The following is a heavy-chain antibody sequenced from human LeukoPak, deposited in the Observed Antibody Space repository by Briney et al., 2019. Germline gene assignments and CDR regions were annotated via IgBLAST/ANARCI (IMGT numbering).Heavy chain of an antibody. CDR1: GGTFSSYA. CDR3: ARDGGRYDFWSGYVNNWFDP. D-gene: IGHD3-3*01. CDR2: IIPIFGTA. Sequence: SVKVSCKASGGTFSSYAISWVRQAPGQGLEWMGGIIPIFGTANYAQKFQGRVTITADESTSTAYMGLSSLRSEDTAVYYCARDGGRYDFWSGYVNNWFDPWGQGTLVTVSS. J-gene: IGHJ5*02. V-gene: IGHV1-69*13.